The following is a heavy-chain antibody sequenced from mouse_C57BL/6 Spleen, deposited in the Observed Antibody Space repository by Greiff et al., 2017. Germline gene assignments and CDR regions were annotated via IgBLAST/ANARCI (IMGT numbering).Heavy chain of an antibody. D-gene: IGHD1-1*01. CDR2: IDPSDSYT. J-gene: IGHJ4*01. Sequence: QVQLQQPGAELVKPGASVKLSCKASGYTFTSYWMQWVKQRPGQGLEWIGEIDPSDSYTNYNQKFKGKATLTVDTSSSTAYMQLSSLTSEDPAVYYCASVVEAMDYWGQGTSVTVSS. CDR3: ASVVEAMDY. V-gene: IGHV1-50*01. CDR1: GYTFTSYW.